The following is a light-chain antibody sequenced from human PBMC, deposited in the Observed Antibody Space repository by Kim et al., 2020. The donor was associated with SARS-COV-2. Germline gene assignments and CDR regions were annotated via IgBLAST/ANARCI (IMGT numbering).Light chain of an antibody. CDR3: SSYTSSSTLV. CDR2: DVS. CDR1: SSDVGYSKY. Sequence: GQSITISCSGTSSDVGYSKYVSWYQQHPGKAPKLMIYDVSNRPSGVSNRFSGSKSGNTASLTISGLQAEDEADYYCSSYTSSSTLVFGSGTKVTVL. J-gene: IGLJ1*01. V-gene: IGLV2-14*03.